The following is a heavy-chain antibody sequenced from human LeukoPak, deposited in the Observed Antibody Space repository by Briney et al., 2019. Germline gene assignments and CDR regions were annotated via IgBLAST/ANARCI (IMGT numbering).Heavy chain of an antibody. D-gene: IGHD6-19*01. CDR2: ISGYNEKT. J-gene: IGHJ5*02. V-gene: IGHV1-18*01. CDR1: GYTFTRYG. Sequence: ASVKVSCKATGYTFTRYGINWVRQAPGQGLEWMGWISGYNEKTNYAQKFQGRVTMTTDTSTSTAYMELRRLRSDDTAVYYCARDPGSFLSGSGWLNWFEPWGQGTLVTVSS. CDR3: ARDPGSFLSGSGWLNWFEP.